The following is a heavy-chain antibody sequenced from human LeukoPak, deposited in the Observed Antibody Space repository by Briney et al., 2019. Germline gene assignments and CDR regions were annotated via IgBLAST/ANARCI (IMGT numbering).Heavy chain of an antibody. Sequence: SETLSLTCHVSGGSISTNYWSWIRQPPGKGLEWIGHIYTSGSPNYNPSLRSRVTMSVDTSKNQISLKLSSVTAADTAVYYCARGSEQWLTYFDYWGLGTQVTVSS. D-gene: IGHD6-19*01. J-gene: IGHJ4*02. CDR1: GGSISTNY. CDR3: ARGSEQWLTYFDY. V-gene: IGHV4-4*07. CDR2: IYTSGSP.